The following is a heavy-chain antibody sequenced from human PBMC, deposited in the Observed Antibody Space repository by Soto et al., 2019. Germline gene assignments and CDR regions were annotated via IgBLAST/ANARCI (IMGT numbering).Heavy chain of an antibody. V-gene: IGHV4-34*01. Sequence: QVQLQQWGAGLLKPSETLSLTCAVYGGSLSGYYWSWIRQPPGKGLEWIGEINHSGSTNYNPSLNSRFTISVDTSNKQFSLKLVAVTAAYTAVYYCARAKPYGDYVWFDPWGQGTLVTVSS. CDR1: GGSLSGYY. D-gene: IGHD4-17*01. CDR2: INHSGST. J-gene: IGHJ5*02. CDR3: ARAKPYGDYVWFDP.